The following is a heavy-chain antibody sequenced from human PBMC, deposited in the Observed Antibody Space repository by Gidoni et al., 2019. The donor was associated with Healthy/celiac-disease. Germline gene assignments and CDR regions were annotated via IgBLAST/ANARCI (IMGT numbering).Heavy chain of an antibody. CDR3: ALDLKGRYDY. Sequence: QVQLVQSGAEVTKPGSSVKVSCKASGGTFSSYAISRVRQAPGQGLEWIGWIIPSFSTANYEQKFQGRVTITADESTSTAYMELSSLRSEDTAVYYCALDLKGRYDYWGQGTLVTVSS. CDR2: IIPSFSTA. V-gene: IGHV1-69*01. D-gene: IGHD1-26*01. CDR1: GGTFSSYA. J-gene: IGHJ4*02.